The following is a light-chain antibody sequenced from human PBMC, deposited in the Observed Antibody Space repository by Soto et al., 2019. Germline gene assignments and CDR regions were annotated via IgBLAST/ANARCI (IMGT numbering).Light chain of an antibody. V-gene: IGKV3-20*01. J-gene: IGKJ1*01. CDR3: QQYGSSPKT. Sequence: EIVLSQSPAALSLSRGERAALCCRASQSVSISLAWYQQKPGQAPRLLIYDASNRATGVPARFSGSGSGTDFTLTISRLEPEDFAVYYCQQYGSSPKTFGQGTKVDI. CDR1: QSVSIS. CDR2: DAS.